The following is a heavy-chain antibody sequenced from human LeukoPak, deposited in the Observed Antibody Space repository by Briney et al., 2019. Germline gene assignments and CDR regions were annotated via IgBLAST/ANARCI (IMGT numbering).Heavy chain of an antibody. D-gene: IGHD5-12*01. CDR2: ISAYNGNT. V-gene: IGHV1-18*04. CDR3: AREGGSGYVSYYYYGMDV. J-gene: IGHJ6*04. Sequence: ASVKVSCKASGYTFTSYGISWVRQAPGQGLEWMGWISAYNGNTNYAQKLQGRVTMTTDTSTSTAYMELRSLRSDDTAVYYCAREGGSGYVSYYYYGMDVWGKGTTVTVSS. CDR1: GYTFTSYG.